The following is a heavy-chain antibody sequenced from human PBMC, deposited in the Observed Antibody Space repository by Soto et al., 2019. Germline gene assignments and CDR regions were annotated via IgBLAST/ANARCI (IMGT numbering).Heavy chain of an antibody. CDR2: VYYSGST. CDR1: GGSVSSSSYH. J-gene: IGHJ4*02. Sequence: SETMSLTCTVSGGSVSSSSYHWGWDRQPPGKGLEWIGSVYYSGSTYYNPSLESRVTISVDKSKNQFSLKLMSLSAADTAVYYCASLEGLATISYYFDYWGQGALVTVSS. V-gene: IGHV4-39*01. D-gene: IGHD3-9*01. CDR3: ASLEGLATISYYFDY.